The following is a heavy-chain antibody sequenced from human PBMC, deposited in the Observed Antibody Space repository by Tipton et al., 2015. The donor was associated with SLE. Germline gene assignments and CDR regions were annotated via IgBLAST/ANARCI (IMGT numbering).Heavy chain of an antibody. Sequence: TLSLTCTVSGGSISSYYWSWLRQPPGKGLEWIGYIHYSGSTNYNPSLKSRVTISVDTSKNQFSLKLSSVTAADTAVYYCARVSDSSGYYYYFDYWGQGTLVTVSS. CDR3: ARVSDSSGYYYYFDY. J-gene: IGHJ4*02. D-gene: IGHD3-22*01. CDR1: GGSISSYY. CDR2: IHYSGST. V-gene: IGHV4-59*01.